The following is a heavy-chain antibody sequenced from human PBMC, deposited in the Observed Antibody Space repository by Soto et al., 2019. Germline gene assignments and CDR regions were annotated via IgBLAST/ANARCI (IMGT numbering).Heavy chain of an antibody. CDR1: GFSLTTSGVN. CDR3: VHRAY. V-gene: IGHV2-5*02. CDR2: IYWDDDK. J-gene: IGHJ4*02. Sequence: QITLKESGPTVVKPTQPLTLTCTFSGFSLTTSGVNVGWIRQPPGKTLEWLALIYWDDDKRFSPSLQSRLTITKDTSKNQVVLTMTNMDPADTATYYCVHRAYWGQGTLVTVSS.